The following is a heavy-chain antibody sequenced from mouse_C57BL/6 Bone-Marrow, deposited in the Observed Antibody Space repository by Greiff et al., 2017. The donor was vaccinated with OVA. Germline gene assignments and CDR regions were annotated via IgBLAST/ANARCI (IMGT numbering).Heavy chain of an antibody. J-gene: IGHJ1*03. Sequence: QVQLQQSGPELVKPGASVKISCKASGYAFSSSWMNWVKQRPGKGLEWIGRIYPGDGDTNYNGKFKGKATLTADKSSGTAYMQLSSLTSEDSAVYFCARLYGNYPWYFDVWGTGTTVTVSS. CDR1: GYAFSSSW. CDR3: ARLYGNYPWYFDV. V-gene: IGHV1-82*01. D-gene: IGHD2-1*01. CDR2: IYPGDGDT.